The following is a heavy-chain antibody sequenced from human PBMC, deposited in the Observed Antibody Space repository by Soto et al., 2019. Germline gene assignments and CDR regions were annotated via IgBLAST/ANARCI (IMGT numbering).Heavy chain of an antibody. CDR1: GFTLSHYA. Sequence: VGSLRLSCAASGFTLSHYAMHWVRQAPGKGLEWVAQIWYDGSNKYYADSVKGRLTISRDNSKNTVFLQMNSLRAEDTAVYFCAKDGQQLAPYSMDVWGQGTTVTVSS. V-gene: IGHV3-33*03. J-gene: IGHJ6*02. CDR2: IWYDGSNK. CDR3: AKDGQQLAPYSMDV. D-gene: IGHD6-13*01.